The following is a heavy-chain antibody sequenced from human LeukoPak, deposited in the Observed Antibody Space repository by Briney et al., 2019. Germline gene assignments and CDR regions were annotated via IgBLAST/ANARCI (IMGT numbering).Heavy chain of an antibody. V-gene: IGHV1-18*01. CDR3: ARVPPYYYGSGSSHYYYGMDV. Sequence: ASVKVSCKASGYTFTSYGISWVRQAPGQGLEWMGWISAYNGNTNYAQKLQGRVTMTTDTSTSTAYMELRSLRSEDTAVYYCARVPPYYYGSGSSHYYYGMDVWGQGTTVTVSS. J-gene: IGHJ6*02. D-gene: IGHD3-10*01. CDR2: ISAYNGNT. CDR1: GYTFTSYG.